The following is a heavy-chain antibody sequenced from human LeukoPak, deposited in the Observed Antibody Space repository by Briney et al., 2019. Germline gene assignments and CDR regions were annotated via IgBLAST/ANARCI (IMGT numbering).Heavy chain of an antibody. CDR3: ARGRYDSSGYYYFDY. D-gene: IGHD3-22*01. Sequence: SETLSLTCTVSGGSVSSVIHYWTWIRQPPGKGLEWVGYIFNRGGTMYNPSLKGRVTVSADMSRNQFSLELTSVTAADTAVYYCARGRYDSSGYYYFDYWGQGTLVPVSS. CDR2: IFNRGGT. CDR1: GGSVSSVIHY. V-gene: IGHV4-61*01. J-gene: IGHJ4*02.